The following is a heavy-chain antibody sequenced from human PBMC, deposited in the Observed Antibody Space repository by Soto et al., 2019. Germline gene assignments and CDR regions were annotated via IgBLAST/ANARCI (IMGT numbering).Heavy chain of an antibody. CDR1: GFTFSSYA. CDR2: ISGCGGST. V-gene: IGHV3-23*01. Sequence: PGGSLRLSCAASGFTFSSYAMSWVRQAPGKGLEWVSTISGCGGSTYYLDSVKGRFTISRENSKNTLYLQMNSLRAEDTAFFYCAKDFFYDSSGYLPYFDYWGQGTLVTVSS. D-gene: IGHD3-22*01. J-gene: IGHJ4*02. CDR3: AKDFFYDSSGYLPYFDY.